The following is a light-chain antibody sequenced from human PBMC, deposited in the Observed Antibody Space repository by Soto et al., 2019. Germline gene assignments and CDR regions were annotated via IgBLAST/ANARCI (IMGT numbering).Light chain of an antibody. Sequence: QSALTQPASMSGSPGQSITISCTGTSSDIGDYNYVSWYQQRPDEAPKLVIYAVNSRPSGVSDRFSGSKSGNTASLTISGLQTEDEADYYCCSYTSSITYVFGTGTKLTVL. J-gene: IGLJ1*01. V-gene: IGLV2-14*01. CDR2: AVN. CDR1: SSDIGDYNY. CDR3: CSYTSSITYV.